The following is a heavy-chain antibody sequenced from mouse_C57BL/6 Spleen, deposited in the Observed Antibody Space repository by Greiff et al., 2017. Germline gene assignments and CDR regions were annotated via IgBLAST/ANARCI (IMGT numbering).Heavy chain of an antibody. CDR1: GYTFTDYY. D-gene: IGHD3-2*02. J-gene: IGHJ2*01. Sequence: VQLQQSGPVLVKPGASVKMSCKASGYTFTDYYMNWVKQSHGKSLEWIGVINPYNGGTSYNQKFKGKATLTVDKSSSAAYMELNSLTSEDSAVYYCARKTQDYFDYWGQGTTLTVSS. V-gene: IGHV1-19*01. CDR3: ARKTQDYFDY. CDR2: INPYNGGT.